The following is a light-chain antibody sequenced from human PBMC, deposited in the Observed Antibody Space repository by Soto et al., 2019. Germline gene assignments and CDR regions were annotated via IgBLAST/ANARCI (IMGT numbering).Light chain of an antibody. CDR1: QSISRW. V-gene: IGKV1-5*01. Sequence: DIQMTQSPSTLSASVGDRVTITFRASQSISRWLTWYQQKPGKAPQLLIYEASSLESGTPSRFSGRRSGTQFTLTINGLQPDDFATYYCQQYDNYKPLTFGGGTKGDIK. CDR3: QQYDNYKPLT. CDR2: EAS. J-gene: IGKJ4*01.